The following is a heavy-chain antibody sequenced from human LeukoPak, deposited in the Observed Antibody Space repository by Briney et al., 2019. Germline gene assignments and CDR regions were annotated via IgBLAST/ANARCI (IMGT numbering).Heavy chain of an antibody. V-gene: IGHV3-21*01. CDR3: ARSRTSSPYDKNLNF. Sequence: GGSLRLSCAASGLTFSSYTMSWVREAPGKGLEWVSSISSSINYIYHADSVKGRFTISRDDAQNSVYLQMNSLKDEDTAVYYCARSRTSSPYDKNLNFWGQGTLVIVSS. CDR1: GLTFSSYT. CDR2: ISSSINYI. D-gene: IGHD1-14*01. J-gene: IGHJ4*02.